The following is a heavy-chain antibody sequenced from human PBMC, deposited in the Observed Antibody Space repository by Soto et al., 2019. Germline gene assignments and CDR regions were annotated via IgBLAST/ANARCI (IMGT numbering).Heavy chain of an antibody. CDR1: GFTFSSYS. J-gene: IGHJ4*02. V-gene: IGHV3-21*01. Sequence: EVQLVESGGGLVKPGGSLRLSCAASGFTFSSYSMNWVRQAPGKGLEWVSSISSSSSYIYYADSGKGRFTISRDNAKNSLYLQMNSLRAEDTAVYYCARVDIYWNYVTYWGQGTLVTVSS. CDR3: ARVDIYWNYVTY. CDR2: ISSSSSYI. D-gene: IGHD1-7*01.